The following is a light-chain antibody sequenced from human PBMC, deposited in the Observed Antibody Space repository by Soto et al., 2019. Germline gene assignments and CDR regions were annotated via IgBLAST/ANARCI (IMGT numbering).Light chain of an antibody. J-gene: IGKJ1*01. Sequence: EIVLTQSPGTLSLSPGERATLSCRASQIVTSRYLAWYQQRPGQAPRLLIFGASIRDTGIPERFSGSGSGTDFTLTISRLESEDFAVYYCQQYGSSPGTFGQGTKVEIK. CDR2: GAS. CDR1: QIVTSRY. CDR3: QQYGSSPGT. V-gene: IGKV3-20*01.